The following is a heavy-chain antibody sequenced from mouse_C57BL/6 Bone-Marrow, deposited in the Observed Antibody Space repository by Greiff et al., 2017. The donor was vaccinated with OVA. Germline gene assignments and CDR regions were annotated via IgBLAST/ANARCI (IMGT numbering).Heavy chain of an antibody. J-gene: IGHJ3*01. CDR1: GFTFSDYY. CDR3: ARQLFGFAY. Sequence: EVKVVESGGGLVQPGGSLKLSCAASGFTFSDYYMYWVRQTPEKRLEWVAYISNGGGSTYYPDTVKGRFTISRDNAKNTLYLQMSRLKSEDTAMYYCARQLFGFAYWGQGTLVTVSA. CDR2: ISNGGGST. V-gene: IGHV5-12*01.